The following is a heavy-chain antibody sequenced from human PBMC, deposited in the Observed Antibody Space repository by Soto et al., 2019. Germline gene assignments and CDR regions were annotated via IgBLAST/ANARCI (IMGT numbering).Heavy chain of an antibody. CDR2: ITSSSPT. J-gene: IGHJ4*02. CDR1: GFTVSSKY. V-gene: IGHV3-66*01. D-gene: IGHD2-2*01. Sequence: GGSLRLSCAASGFTVSSKYMSWVRQAPGKGLEWVSYITSSSPTYYADSVKGRFTISRDNAKNSVYLQMNSLRVEDTAVYFCVGEVGFQLIYWGQGTLVTVSS. CDR3: VGEVGFQLIY.